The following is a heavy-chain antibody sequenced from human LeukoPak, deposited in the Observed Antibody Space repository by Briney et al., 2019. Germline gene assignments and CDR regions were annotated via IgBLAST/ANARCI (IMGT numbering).Heavy chain of an antibody. J-gene: IGHJ4*02. D-gene: IGHD3-22*01. CDR3: ARGPSGYYDSSGYPGY. V-gene: IGHV1-2*02. CDR1: VYTFTGYY. CDR2: INPNSCGT. Sequence: GASVTVSCKASVYTFTGYYMHWVRQAPGQGLEWMGWINPNSCGTNYAQKFQGRVTMTRDTSISTAYMELSRLRSDDTAVYYCARGPSGYYDSSGYPGYWGQGTLVTVSS.